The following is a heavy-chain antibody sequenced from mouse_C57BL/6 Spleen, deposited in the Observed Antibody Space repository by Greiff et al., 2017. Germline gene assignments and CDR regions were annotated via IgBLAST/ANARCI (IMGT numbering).Heavy chain of an antibody. CDR3: ARGITTVVARYFDV. CDR1: GFTFSSYA. D-gene: IGHD1-1*01. J-gene: IGHJ1*03. CDR2: ISDGGSYT. V-gene: IGHV5-4*01. Sequence: EVQLVESGGGLVKPGGSLKLSCAASGFTFSSYAMSWVRQTPEKRLEWVETISDGGSYTYYPDNVKGRFTISRDKATNNLYLQMSHLKSEDTAMYYGARGITTVVARYFDVWGTGTTVTVSS.